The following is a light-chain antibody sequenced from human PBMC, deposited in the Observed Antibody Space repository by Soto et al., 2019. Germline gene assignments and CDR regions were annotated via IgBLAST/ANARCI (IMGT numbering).Light chain of an antibody. Sequence: DIFLTQSPGTLSLSQWEIATLSWRASQTVDSNFLAWYQQKPGQAPRLLIYAASTRATGIPDRFSGSGSGTDFTLTIGRLDPEDFAVYYCLKYGSSPGWTFGPGTKVDIK. CDR1: QTVDSNF. CDR2: AAS. CDR3: LKYGSSPGWT. V-gene: IGKV3-20*01. J-gene: IGKJ1*01.